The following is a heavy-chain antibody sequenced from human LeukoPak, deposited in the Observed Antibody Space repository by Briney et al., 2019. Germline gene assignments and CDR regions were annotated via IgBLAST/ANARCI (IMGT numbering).Heavy chain of an antibody. CDR2: VYFSGRT. CDR1: GGSISSYF. J-gene: IGHJ6*02. Sequence: SETLSLTCTVSGGSISSYFWSWIRQPLGKGLEWIGFVYFSGRTSYNPSLKSRVSISLDTSKNQISLKVSSLTAADTAVYYCARVLSDGPPGAMDVWGQGTTVTVSS. D-gene: IGHD2-21*01. CDR3: ARVLSDGPPGAMDV. V-gene: IGHV4-59*01.